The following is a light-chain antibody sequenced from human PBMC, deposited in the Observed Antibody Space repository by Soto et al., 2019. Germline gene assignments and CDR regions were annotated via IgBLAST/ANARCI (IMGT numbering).Light chain of an antibody. V-gene: IGLV1-40*01. Sequence: QSVLTQPPSVSGAPGQRVTISCTGSSSNIGAGYDVHWYQQLPGTAPKLVIFRNNNRPSGVPDRFSGSKSGNTASLTVSGLRAEDEADYFCSSYAVSNNLVFGGGTKLTVL. CDR3: SSYAVSNNLV. CDR1: SSNIGAGYD. J-gene: IGLJ2*01. CDR2: RNN.